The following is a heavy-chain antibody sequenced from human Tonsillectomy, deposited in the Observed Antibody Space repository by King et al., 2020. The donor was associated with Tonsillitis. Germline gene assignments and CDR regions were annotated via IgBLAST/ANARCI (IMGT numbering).Heavy chain of an antibody. CDR3: ARSSFRGGDCCEFDY. Sequence: VTLKESGPALVKPTQTLTLTCTFSGFSLSTSGMRVRWIRQPPGKALEWLARIDWDDDKFYSTSLKTRLTISKDTSKNQVVLTMTNMDPVDTATYYCARSSFRGGDCCEFDYWGQGTLVTVSS. D-gene: IGHD2-21*02. CDR1: GFSLSTSGMR. V-gene: IGHV2-70*04. CDR2: IDWDDDK. J-gene: IGHJ4*02.